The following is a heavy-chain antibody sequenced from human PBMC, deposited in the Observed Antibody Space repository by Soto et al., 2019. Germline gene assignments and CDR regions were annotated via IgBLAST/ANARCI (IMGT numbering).Heavy chain of an antibody. CDR3: AKESSIRGMPPLYGMEV. J-gene: IGHJ6*04. CDR1: GFTFSSYG. D-gene: IGHD1-20*01. Sequence: GGSLRLSCAASGFTFSSYGMHWVRQAPGKGLEWVAVISYDGSNKYYADSVRGRFTISRDNSRNTLYLQMNSLRAEDTAVYYCAKESSIRGMPPLYGMEVGGKGTTVTAPS. CDR2: ISYDGSNK. V-gene: IGHV3-30*18.